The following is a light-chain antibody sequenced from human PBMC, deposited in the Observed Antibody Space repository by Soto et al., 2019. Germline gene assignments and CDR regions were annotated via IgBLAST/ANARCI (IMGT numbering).Light chain of an antibody. CDR3: NSFTTSSTWV. J-gene: IGLJ3*02. CDR1: SSDVGGYNH. Sequence: QSVLTQPASVSGSPGQSITISCTGTSSDVGGYNHVSWYQQHPGKAPKLMIYEVSYRPSGISNRFSGSKSGNTASLTISGLQADDEADYYCNSFTTSSTWVFGGGTKLTVL. CDR2: EVS. V-gene: IGLV2-14*01.